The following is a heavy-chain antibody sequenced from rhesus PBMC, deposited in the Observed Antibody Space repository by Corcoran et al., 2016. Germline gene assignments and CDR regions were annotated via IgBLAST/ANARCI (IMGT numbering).Heavy chain of an antibody. Sequence: EVQLVESGGGLAKPGGSLRLSCAASGFTFSSSWRNWVRKAPGKGLEWVSAINSGGGSTYYADSVKGRFTISRDNSKNTLSLQRNSLRAEDTAVYYCAKDRSGYSVRGFDYWGQGVLVTVSS. CDR3: AKDRSGYSVRGFDY. D-gene: IGHD5-24*01. CDR2: INSGGGST. V-gene: IGHV3S25*01. J-gene: IGHJ4*01. CDR1: GFTFSSSW.